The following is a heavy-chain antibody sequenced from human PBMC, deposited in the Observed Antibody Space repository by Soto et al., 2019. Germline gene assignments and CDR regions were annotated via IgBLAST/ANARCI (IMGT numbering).Heavy chain of an antibody. CDR3: ARGEQYSGRIFDY. Sequence: PSQTLSLTCAITGDSVSSNSAGWSWVRQSPSRGLEWMGRTYYRSKWYYEYAVSVRGRITINPDTSKNQYSLQLNSVTPEDTAVYFCARGEQYSGRIFDYWGQGTLVTVSS. CDR2: TYYRSKWYY. V-gene: IGHV6-1*01. CDR1: GDSVSSNSAG. D-gene: IGHD1-26*01. J-gene: IGHJ4*01.